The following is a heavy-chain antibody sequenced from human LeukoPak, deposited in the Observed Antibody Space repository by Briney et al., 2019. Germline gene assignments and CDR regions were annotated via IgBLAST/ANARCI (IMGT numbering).Heavy chain of an antibody. D-gene: IGHD3-9*01. J-gene: IGHJ4*02. CDR1: GFTFSRYG. CDR2: LSGSGDAT. Sequence: GGSLRLSCAADGFTFSRYGMSWVRQAPGKGLEWVSSLSGSGDATFYADSVKGRFIISRDNSRNTLFLQMNSLRPEDTAVYYCARGPDYDILADYFDYWGQGTLVTVSS. V-gene: IGHV3-23*01. CDR3: ARGPDYDILADYFDY.